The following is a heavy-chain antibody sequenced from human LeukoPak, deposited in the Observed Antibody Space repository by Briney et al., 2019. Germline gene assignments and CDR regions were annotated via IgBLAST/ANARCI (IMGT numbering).Heavy chain of an antibody. Sequence: GASVKVSCKVSGYTLTELSMHWVRQAPGKGLEWMGGFDPEDGETIYAQKFQGRVTMTEDTSTDTAYMELCSLRSEDTAVYYCATDHSGSYYAFDIWGQGTMVTVSS. CDR1: GYTLTELS. V-gene: IGHV1-24*01. CDR3: ATDHSGSYYAFDI. CDR2: FDPEDGET. J-gene: IGHJ3*02. D-gene: IGHD1-26*01.